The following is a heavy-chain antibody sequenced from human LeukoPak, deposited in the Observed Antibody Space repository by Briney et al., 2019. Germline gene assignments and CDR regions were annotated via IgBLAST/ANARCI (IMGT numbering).Heavy chain of an antibody. CDR1: GYTFTSYG. CDR2: ISAYNGNT. D-gene: IGHD2-15*01. J-gene: IGHJ6*02. V-gene: IGHV1-18*01. Sequence: ASVKVSCKASGYTFTSYGISWVRRAPGQGLEWMGWISAYNGNTNYAQKLQGRVTMTTDTSTSTAYMELRSLRSDDTAVYYCARGAPYCSGGSCYSDYYYYGMDVWGQGTTVTVSS. CDR3: ARGAPYCSGGSCYSDYYYYGMDV.